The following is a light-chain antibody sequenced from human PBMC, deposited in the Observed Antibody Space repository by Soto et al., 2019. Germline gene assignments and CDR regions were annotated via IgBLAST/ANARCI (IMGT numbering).Light chain of an antibody. V-gene: IGKV3-11*01. J-gene: IGKJ5*01. CDR2: DAS. CDR3: QQRSNWPPIT. Sequence: EIVMTQSPDTLSLSPGQRATLSFRASVIARTDLAWYQQKPGQAPRLLIYDASNRATGIPARFSGSGSGTDFKLTISSLEPGDFAVYSSQQRSNWPPITFGQGTRLEI. CDR1: VIARTD.